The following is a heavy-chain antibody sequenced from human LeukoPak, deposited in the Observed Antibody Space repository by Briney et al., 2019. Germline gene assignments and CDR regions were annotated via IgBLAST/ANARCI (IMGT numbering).Heavy chain of an antibody. CDR1: GGSLSGFY. CDR2: INHSGST. J-gene: IGHJ2*01. Sequence: PSETLSLTCGVYGGSLSGFYWSWIRQPPGKGLEWIGEINHSGSTNYNPSLKSRVTISVDTSKNQFSLKLSSVTAADTAVYYCARFQPRYDSSGYTPTYWYFDLWGRGTLVTVSS. D-gene: IGHD3-22*01. CDR3: ARFQPRYDSSGYTPTYWYFDL. V-gene: IGHV4-34*01.